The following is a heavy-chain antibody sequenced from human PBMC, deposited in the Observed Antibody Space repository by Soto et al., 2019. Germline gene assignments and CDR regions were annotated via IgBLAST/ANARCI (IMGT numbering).Heavy chain of an antibody. CDR2: ISGSGGST. V-gene: IGHV3-23*01. J-gene: IGHJ6*02. Sequence: PGGSLRLSCAASGFTFSSYAMSWVRQAPGKGLEWVSAISGSGGSTYYADSVKGRFTISRDNSKNTLYLQMNSLRAEDTAVYYCAKTDSSSYHYYYYYGMDVWGQGTTVTVSS. D-gene: IGHD6-6*01. CDR1: GFTFSSYA. CDR3: AKTDSSSYHYYYYYGMDV.